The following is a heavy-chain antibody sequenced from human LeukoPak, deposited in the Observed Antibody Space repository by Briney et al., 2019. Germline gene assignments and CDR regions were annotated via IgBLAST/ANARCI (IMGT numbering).Heavy chain of an antibody. CDR3: AKGEIRFLEWLTRDYFDY. Sequence: PGGSLRLSCAASGFTFSSYSMNWVRQAPGKGLEWVSSISSSSRYVYYADSVKGRFTISRDNAKNSLYLQMNSLRAEDTALYYCAKGEIRFLEWLTRDYFDYWGQGTLVTVSS. D-gene: IGHD3-3*01. CDR2: ISSSSRYV. J-gene: IGHJ4*02. CDR1: GFTFSSYS. V-gene: IGHV3-21*04.